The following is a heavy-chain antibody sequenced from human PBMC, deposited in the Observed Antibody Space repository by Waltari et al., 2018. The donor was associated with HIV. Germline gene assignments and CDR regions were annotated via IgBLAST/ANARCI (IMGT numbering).Heavy chain of an antibody. CDR2: INQSGTT. CDR1: GGSFSHYY. Sequence: QVRLQQWGAGLLKPSEPLSPTCAVYGGSFSHYYWTWLRQTPEKGLEWIGEINQSGTTDYNPSLKSRLTMSIDTSKNQFSLKLNSVTAADTAVYYCARHRFTRGNSAWYFLYWGQGTHVTVSS. V-gene: IGHV4-34*02. J-gene: IGHJ4*02. CDR3: ARHRFTRGNSAWYFLY. D-gene: IGHD6-19*01.